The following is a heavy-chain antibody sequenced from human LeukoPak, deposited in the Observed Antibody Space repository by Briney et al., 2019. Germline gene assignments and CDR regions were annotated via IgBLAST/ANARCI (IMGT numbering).Heavy chain of an antibody. CDR2: ISYDGSNK. Sequence: GSLRLSCAASGFTFSSHWMTWVRQAPGKGLEWVAVISYDGSNKYYADSVKGRFTISRDNSKNTLYLQMNSLRAEDTAVYYCARDNKEAVAEDYWGRGTLVTVSS. V-gene: IGHV3-30-3*01. D-gene: IGHD6-19*01. CDR3: ARDNKEAVAEDY. CDR1: GFTFSSHW. J-gene: IGHJ4*02.